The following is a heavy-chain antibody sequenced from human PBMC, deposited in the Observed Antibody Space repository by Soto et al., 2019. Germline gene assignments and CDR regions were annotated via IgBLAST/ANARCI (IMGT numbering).Heavy chain of an antibody. CDR2: IYYSGST. CDR3: ASSGYYYDSSENWFDP. CDR1: GGSISSYY. D-gene: IGHD3-22*01. Sequence: SETLSLTCTVSGGSISSYYWSWIRQPPGKGLEWIGYIYYSGSTNYNPSLKSRVTISVDTSKNQFSLKLSSVTAADTAVYYCASSGYYYDSSENWFDPWGQGTLVTVSS. V-gene: IGHV4-59*01. J-gene: IGHJ5*02.